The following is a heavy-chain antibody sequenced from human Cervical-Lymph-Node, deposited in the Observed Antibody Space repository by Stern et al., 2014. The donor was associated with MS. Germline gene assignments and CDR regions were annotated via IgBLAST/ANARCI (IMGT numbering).Heavy chain of an antibody. CDR1: GGSISSYY. CDR3: ARDLGYGMDV. J-gene: IGHJ6*02. D-gene: IGHD7-27*01. Sequence: LQLQESGPGLVKPSETLSLTCTVSGGSISSYYWSWIRQPPGKGLEWIGYIYYSGSTNYNPSLKSRVTISVDTSKNQFSLKLSSVTAADTAVYYCARDLGYGMDVWGQGTTVTVSS. V-gene: IGHV4-59*01. CDR2: IYYSGST.